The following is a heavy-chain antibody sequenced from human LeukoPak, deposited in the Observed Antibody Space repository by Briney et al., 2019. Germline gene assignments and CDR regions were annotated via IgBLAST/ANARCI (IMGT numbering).Heavy chain of an antibody. CDR3: ARGNDLLIAVAEYGMDV. CDR2: INPSGGST. Sequence: ASVKVSCKASGYTFTSYYMHWVRQAPGQGLEWMGIINPSGGSTSCAQKFQGRVTMTRDTSTSTVYMELSSLRSEDTAVYYCARGNDLLIAVAEYGMDVWGQGTTVTVSS. CDR1: GYTFTSYY. D-gene: IGHD6-19*01. V-gene: IGHV1-46*01. J-gene: IGHJ6*02.